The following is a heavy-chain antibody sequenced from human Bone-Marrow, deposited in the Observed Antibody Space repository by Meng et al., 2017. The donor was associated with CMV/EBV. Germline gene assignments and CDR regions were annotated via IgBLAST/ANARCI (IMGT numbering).Heavy chain of an antibody. J-gene: IGHJ6*02. Sequence: GESLKISCAASGFSFSSYGMHWVRRAPGKGLEWVAVISYDGSNKYYADSVKGRFTISRDNSKNTLYLQMNSLRAEDTAVYYCASLPTIAYYYYGMDVWGQGTTVTVS. CDR2: ISYDGSNK. CDR3: ASLPTIAYYYYGMDV. CDR1: GFSFSSYG. V-gene: IGHV3-30*19. D-gene: IGHD4/OR15-4a*01.